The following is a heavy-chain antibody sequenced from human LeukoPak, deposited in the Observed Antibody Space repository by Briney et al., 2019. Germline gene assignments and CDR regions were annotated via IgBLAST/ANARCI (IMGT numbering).Heavy chain of an antibody. D-gene: IGHD2-2*02. CDR1: GYSFTSYW. CDR2: IYPGDSDT. Sequence: GESLKISCKGSGYSFTSYWIGWVRQMPGKGLEWMGIIYPGDSDTRYSPSFQGQVTISVDKSISTAYLQWGSLKASDTAMYFCARHPYTGLCITTNCYRWFDPWGQGILVTVSS. J-gene: IGHJ5*02. CDR3: ARHPYTGLCITTNCYRWFDP. V-gene: IGHV5-51*01.